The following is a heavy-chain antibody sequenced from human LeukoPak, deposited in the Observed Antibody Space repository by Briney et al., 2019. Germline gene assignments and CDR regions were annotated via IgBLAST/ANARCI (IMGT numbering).Heavy chain of an antibody. V-gene: IGHV3-23*01. CDR1: GFTFSSYA. J-gene: IGHJ3*02. D-gene: IGHD4-23*01. Sequence: GGSLRLSCAASGFTFSSYAMSWVRQAPGKGLEWVSAISGSGGSTYYADSVKGRFTISRDNAKNTLYLQMNSLRAEDTAVYYCARDQGDFYDYGGRGNAFDIWGQGTMVTVSS. CDR3: ARDQGDFYDYGGRGNAFDI. CDR2: ISGSGGST.